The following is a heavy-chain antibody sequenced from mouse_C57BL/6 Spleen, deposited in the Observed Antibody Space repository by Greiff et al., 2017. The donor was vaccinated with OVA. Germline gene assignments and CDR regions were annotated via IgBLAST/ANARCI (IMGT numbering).Heavy chain of an antibody. Sequence: EVQLQQSGPELVKPGASVKMSCKASGYTFTDYNMHWVKQSHGKSLEWIGYINPNNGGTSYNQKFKGKATLTVKKSSSTAYMGLLSLTSEDSAVYSSAKGYGSSWPDYWGQGTTLTVSS. V-gene: IGHV1-22*01. D-gene: IGHD1-1*01. J-gene: IGHJ2*01. CDR3: AKGYGSSWPDY. CDR1: GYTFTDYN. CDR2: INPNNGGT.